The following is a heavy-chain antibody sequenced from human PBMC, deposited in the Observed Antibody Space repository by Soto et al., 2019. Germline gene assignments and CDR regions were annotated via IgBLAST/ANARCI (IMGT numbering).Heavy chain of an antibody. CDR3: AHFSREFHLILSHYWFDY. Sequence: QITLKESGPTLVKPTQTLTLTCTFSGFSLSTSGVGVAWIRQPPGKALEWLALIYWDDDKGYSPSLKSRLTITKDTSKNQAVLTITDMGPVDTATYYCAHFSREFHLILSHYWFDYWGQGILVTVSS. CDR1: GFSLSTSGVG. V-gene: IGHV2-5*02. CDR2: IYWDDDK. D-gene: IGHD3-10*01. J-gene: IGHJ4*02.